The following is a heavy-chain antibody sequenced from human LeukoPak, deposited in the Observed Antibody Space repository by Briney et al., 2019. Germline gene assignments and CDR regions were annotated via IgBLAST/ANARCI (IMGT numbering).Heavy chain of an antibody. J-gene: IGHJ4*02. Sequence: GGSLRLSCAASGFTFSSYAMSWVRQAPGKGLEFVSAISSNGGSTYFANSVKGRFSISRDNSKNTVYLLMGSLRTEDMAVYYCARDGTYCGGDCIGTYYDCWGQGTLVTVSS. CDR3: ARDGTYCGGDCIGTYYDC. D-gene: IGHD2-21*02. CDR2: ISSNGGST. V-gene: IGHV3-64*01. CDR1: GFTFSSYA.